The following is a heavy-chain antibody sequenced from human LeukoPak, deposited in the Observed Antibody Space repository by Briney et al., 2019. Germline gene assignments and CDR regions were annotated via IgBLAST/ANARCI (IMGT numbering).Heavy chain of an antibody. D-gene: IGHD6-6*01. CDR2: IIPIFGTA. J-gene: IGHJ6*02. V-gene: IGHV1-69*13. CDR1: GGTFSSYA. Sequence: ASVKVSCKASGGTFSSYAISWVRQAPGQGLEWMGGIIPIFGTANYAQKFQGRVTITADESTSTAYMELSSLRSEDTAVYYCARLDEYSSSSRYYGMDVWGQGTTVTVSS. CDR3: ARLDEYSSSSRYYGMDV.